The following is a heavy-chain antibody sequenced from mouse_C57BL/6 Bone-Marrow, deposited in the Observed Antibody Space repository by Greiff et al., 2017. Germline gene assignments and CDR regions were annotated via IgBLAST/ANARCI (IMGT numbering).Heavy chain of an antibody. V-gene: IGHV5-4*01. D-gene: IGHD1-1*01. CDR3: ARDDVVSHFDY. CDR2: ISDGGSYT. J-gene: IGHJ2*01. CDR1: GFTFSSYA. Sequence: EVKLMESGGGLVKPGGSLKLSCAASGFTFSSYAMSWVRQTPEKRLEWVATISDGGSYTNYPDNVKGRFTISRDNAKNNLYLQMSHLKSEDTAMYYCARDDVVSHFDYWGQGTTLTVSS.